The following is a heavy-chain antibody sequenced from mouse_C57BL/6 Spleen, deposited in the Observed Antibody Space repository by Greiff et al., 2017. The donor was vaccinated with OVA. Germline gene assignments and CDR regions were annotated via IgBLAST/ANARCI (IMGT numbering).Heavy chain of an antibody. V-gene: IGHV1-82*01. J-gene: IGHJ1*03. Sequence: QVQLQQSGPELVKPGASVKISCKASGYAFSSSWMNWVKQRPGKGLEWIGRIYPGDGDTNYNGKFKGKATLTADKSSSTAYMQLSRLTSEDSAVYFCARGGLSHWYFDVWGTGTTVTVSS. CDR3: ARGGLSHWYFDV. CDR2: IYPGDGDT. CDR1: GYAFSSSW. D-gene: IGHD3-1*01.